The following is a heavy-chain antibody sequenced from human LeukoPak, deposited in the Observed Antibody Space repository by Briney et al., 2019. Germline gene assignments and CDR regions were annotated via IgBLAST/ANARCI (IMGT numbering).Heavy chain of an antibody. CDR1: GGSISNSY. V-gene: IGHV4-4*07. CDR2: IYPTDIT. CDR3: AKSNGYGLVDI. J-gene: IGHJ3*02. Sequence: SETLSLTCTVSGGSISNSYWSWIRQPAGKGLEWIGRIYPTDITTYNPSLKSRVTLSVDTSKNQFSLKVNSVTAADAAVYYCAKSNGYGLVDIWGQGTMVTVSS. D-gene: IGHD3-10*01.